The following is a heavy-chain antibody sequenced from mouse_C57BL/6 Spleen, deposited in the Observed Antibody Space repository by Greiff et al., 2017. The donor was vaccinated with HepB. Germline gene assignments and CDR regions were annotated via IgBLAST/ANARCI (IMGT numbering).Heavy chain of an antibody. Sequence: QVQLQQSGPELVKPGASVKISCKASGYAFSSSWMNWVKQRPGKGLEWIGRIYPGDGDTNYNGKFKGKATLTADKSSSTAYMQLSSLTSEDSAVYFWARSGYGSPPGGYFDYWGQGTTLTVSS. V-gene: IGHV1-82*01. J-gene: IGHJ2*01. D-gene: IGHD1-1*01. CDR1: GYAFSSSW. CDR2: IYPGDGDT. CDR3: ARSGYGSPPGGYFDY.